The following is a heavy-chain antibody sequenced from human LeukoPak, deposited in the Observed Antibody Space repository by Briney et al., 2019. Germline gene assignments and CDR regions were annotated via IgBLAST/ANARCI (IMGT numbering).Heavy chain of an antibody. D-gene: IGHD3-22*01. CDR3: ARATYYYDSSGYYHFRDYFDY. Sequence: GGSLRLSCAASGFTFDDYGMSWVRQAPGKGLEWVSGINWNGGSTGYADSVKGRFTISRDNAKNSLYLQMNSLRAEDTALYYCARATYYYDSSGYYHFRDYFDYWGQGTLVTVSS. CDR2: INWNGGST. J-gene: IGHJ4*02. CDR1: GFTFDDYG. V-gene: IGHV3-20*04.